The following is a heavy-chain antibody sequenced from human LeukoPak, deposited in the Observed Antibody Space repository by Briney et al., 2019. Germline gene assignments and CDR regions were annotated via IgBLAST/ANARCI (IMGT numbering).Heavy chain of an antibody. CDR1: GGSISSGSYY. CDR3: ARDCYDRGNWFDP. CDR2: IYTSGST. V-gene: IGHV4-61*02. J-gene: IGHJ5*02. D-gene: IGHD3-22*01. Sequence: SETLSLTCTVSGGSISSGSYYWSWIRQPAGKGLEWIGRIYTSGSTNYNPSLKSRVTISVDTSKNQFSLKLSSVTAADTAVYYCARDCYDRGNWFDPWGQGTLVTVSS.